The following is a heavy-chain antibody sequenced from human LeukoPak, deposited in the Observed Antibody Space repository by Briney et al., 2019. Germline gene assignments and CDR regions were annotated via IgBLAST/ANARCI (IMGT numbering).Heavy chain of an antibody. Sequence: ASVKVSCKAAGYTFTTYPITWVRQAPGQGLEWMGWINPDNGNTIYAQKVQGRLTMTTDTSTTIAYMELRSLRSDDTAVYYCARVRTYSYGSGSYYWDYYFDYWGLGTLVTVSS. J-gene: IGHJ4*02. D-gene: IGHD3-10*01. CDR1: GYTFTTYP. CDR2: INPDNGNT. V-gene: IGHV1-18*01. CDR3: ARVRTYSYGSGSYYWDYYFDY.